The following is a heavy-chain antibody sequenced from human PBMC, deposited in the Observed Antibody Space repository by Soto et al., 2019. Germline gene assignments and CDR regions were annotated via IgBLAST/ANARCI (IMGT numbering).Heavy chain of an antibody. D-gene: IGHD6-19*01. J-gene: IGHJ4*02. CDR2: ISGSGGST. Sequence: EVQMLESGGGLVQPGGSLRLSCAASGFTFSSYGMSWVRQAPGKGLEWVSAISGSGGSTYYADSVKGRFTISRDNSKNKLYLQMNSLRAEDTAVYYCAKRFGYSSGWSNYWGQGTLVTVSS. CDR3: AKRFGYSSGWSNY. CDR1: GFTFSSYG. V-gene: IGHV3-23*01.